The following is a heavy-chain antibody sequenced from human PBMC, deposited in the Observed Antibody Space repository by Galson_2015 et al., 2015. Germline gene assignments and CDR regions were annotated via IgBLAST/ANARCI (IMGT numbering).Heavy chain of an antibody. Sequence: SVKVSCKASGYTFTSYAMHWVRQAPGQRLEWMGWINAGNGNTGYAQKFQGRVTMTRNTSISTAYMELSSLRSEDTAVYYCARSWSGFDPWGQGTLVTVSS. CDR3: ARSWSGFDP. CDR1: GYTFTSYA. V-gene: IGHV1-3*01. J-gene: IGHJ5*02. CDR2: INAGNGNT. D-gene: IGHD6-13*01.